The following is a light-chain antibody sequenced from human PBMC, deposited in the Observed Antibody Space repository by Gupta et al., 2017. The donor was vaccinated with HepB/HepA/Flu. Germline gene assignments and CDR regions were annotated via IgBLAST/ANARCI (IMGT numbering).Light chain of an antibody. CDR2: GAS. V-gene: IGKV3-15*01. Sequence: IVMTQSPATLSVSPGERATLSCRASQSVSSNLAWYQHKPGQAPRLLIYGASTRATGVPARCSGSGSGTEFTLSSTSLQYEDFAFYSCQQYNDGPIAFGQGTRLEIK. CDR1: QSVSSN. J-gene: IGKJ5*01. CDR3: QQYNDGPIA.